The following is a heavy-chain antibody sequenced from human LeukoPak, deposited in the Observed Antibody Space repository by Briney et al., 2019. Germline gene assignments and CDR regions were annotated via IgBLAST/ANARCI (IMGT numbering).Heavy chain of an antibody. J-gene: IGHJ4*02. D-gene: IGHD6-13*01. V-gene: IGHV3-11*04. CDR2: ISSSGNTI. Sequence: GGSLRLSCAASGFTFSDYYMSWIRQAPGKGLGWVSYISSSGNTIYDADSVKGRFTISRDNAKNSLCLQMNSLRAEDTAVYYCAREGIWQQLDGYYFDYWGQGSLVTVSS. CDR3: AREGIWQQLDGYYFDY. CDR1: GFTFSDYY.